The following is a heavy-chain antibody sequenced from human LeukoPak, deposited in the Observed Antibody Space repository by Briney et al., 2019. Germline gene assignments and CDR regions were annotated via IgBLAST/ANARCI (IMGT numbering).Heavy chain of an antibody. CDR2: IRGSGGST. Sequence: HTGGSLKLSCEASGFTFSRYGMSWVRQAPGKGLEWVSAIRGSGGSTYYADSVKGRFTISRDNSKNTLYLQMNSLRAEDTAVYYCAKVTYGSGTYGAFDYWGQGTLVTVSS. CDR1: GFTFSRYG. D-gene: IGHD3-10*01. J-gene: IGHJ4*02. CDR3: AKVTYGSGTYGAFDY. V-gene: IGHV3-23*01.